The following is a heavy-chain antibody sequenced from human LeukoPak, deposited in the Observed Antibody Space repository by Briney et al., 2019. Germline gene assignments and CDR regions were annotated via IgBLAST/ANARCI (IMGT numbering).Heavy chain of an antibody. Sequence: GSLRLSCAASGFTSGFTFSSFAMSWVRQAPGKGLEWVSAISGSGTATHYAASVRGRFTISRDNSKNTLYLQMNSLRAEDTAIYYCAKDISSTSSTPFDPWGQGALVTVSS. J-gene: IGHJ5*02. V-gene: IGHV3-23*01. CDR3: AKDISSTSSTPFDP. CDR1: GFTFSSFA. CDR2: ISGSGTAT. D-gene: IGHD3-3*02.